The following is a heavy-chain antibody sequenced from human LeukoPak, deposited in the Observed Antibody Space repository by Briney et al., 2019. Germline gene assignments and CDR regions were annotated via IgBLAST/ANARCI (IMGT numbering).Heavy chain of an antibody. J-gene: IGHJ4*02. CDR3: ARDDEKGYTAMVNVVGY. Sequence: GGSLRLSCVASGFTFSTYGMHWVRQAPGKGLEWVAIIWYDGSNKYYADSVKGRFTISRDNSKNTLYLQMNSLRAEDTAVYYCARDDEKGYTAMVNVVGYWGQGTLVTVSS. CDR2: IWYDGSNK. V-gene: IGHV3-30*02. CDR1: GFTFSTYG. D-gene: IGHD5-18*01.